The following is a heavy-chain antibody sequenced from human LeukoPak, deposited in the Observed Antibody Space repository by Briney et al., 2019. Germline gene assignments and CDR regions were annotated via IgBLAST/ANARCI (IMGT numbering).Heavy chain of an antibody. CDR3: ARSYGSYVLDY. CDR2: AYYRGGT. CDR1: GGSITTYH. V-gene: IGHV4-59*01. J-gene: IGHJ4*02. Sequence: SETLSLTCTVSGGSITTYHWNWIRQPPGKGLEWIGYAYYRGGTKYNPSLTSRVSLSVDTSKNQVSLKLSSVTAADTAVYFCARSYGSYVLDYWGQGSLVIVSS. D-gene: IGHD6-6*01.